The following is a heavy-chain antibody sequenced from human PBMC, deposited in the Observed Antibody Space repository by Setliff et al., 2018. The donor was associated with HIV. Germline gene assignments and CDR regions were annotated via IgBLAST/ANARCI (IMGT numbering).Heavy chain of an antibody. V-gene: IGHV1-69-2*01. CDR2: RYPRGDGT. Sequence: ASVKVSCKASGYTFTDRYITWFQQAPGKGFEWMGRRYPRGDGTIYAERFRGRLTLSADMSTNTGYMELDDLKSEDTAMYFCAAGPFSWGQYFWGRGTLVTVSS. CDR1: GYTFTDRY. CDR3: AAGPFSWGQYF. D-gene: IGHD3-16*01. J-gene: IGHJ4*01.